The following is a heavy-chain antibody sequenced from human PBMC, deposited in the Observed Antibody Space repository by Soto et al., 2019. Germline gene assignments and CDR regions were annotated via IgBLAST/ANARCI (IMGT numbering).Heavy chain of an antibody. CDR2: TDYSGST. D-gene: IGHD4-17*01. CDR3: ARAIAVTTPWFDP. J-gene: IGHJ5*02. CDR1: GDSVSSGDYH. V-gene: IGHV4-31*03. Sequence: VHLQESGPGLVKPSQTLSLTCTVSGDSVSSGDYHWSWLRQHPGKDLEWIGYTDYSGSTYYNPSLRSRVTISVDTSKNQCSLRLNSVTAADSAVYYCARAIAVTTPWFDPWGQGTLVTVSS.